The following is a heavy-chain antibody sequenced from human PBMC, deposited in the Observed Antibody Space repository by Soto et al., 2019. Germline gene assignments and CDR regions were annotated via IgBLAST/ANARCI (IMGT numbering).Heavy chain of an antibody. V-gene: IGHV4-34*01. CDR2: LNHSGST. CDR1: GGSFSGSY. CDR3: AREKPYSSSWYHDY. J-gene: IGHJ4*02. D-gene: IGHD6-13*01. Sequence: QGQLQQWGAGLLKPSETLSLTCAVYGGSFSGSYWSWIRQPPGKGLEWIGELNHSGSTNYNPSLKSRVTISVDTSMNQFNLKLSSVTAADTAVYYCAREKPYSSSWYHDYWGQGTLVTVSS.